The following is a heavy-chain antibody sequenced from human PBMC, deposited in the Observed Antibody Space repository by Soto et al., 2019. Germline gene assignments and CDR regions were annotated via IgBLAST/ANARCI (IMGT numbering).Heavy chain of an antibody. CDR3: ARDRSSGWYNWFDP. V-gene: IGHV4-4*07. D-gene: IGHD6-19*01. CDR1: GGSISSYY. CDR2: IYTSGST. J-gene: IGHJ5*02. Sequence: SETLSLTCTVSGGSISSYYWSWIRQPAGKGLEWIGRIYTSGSTNYNPSLKSRVTMSVDTSKNQFSLKLSSVTAADTAVYYCARDRSSGWYNWFDPWGQGTQVTVSS.